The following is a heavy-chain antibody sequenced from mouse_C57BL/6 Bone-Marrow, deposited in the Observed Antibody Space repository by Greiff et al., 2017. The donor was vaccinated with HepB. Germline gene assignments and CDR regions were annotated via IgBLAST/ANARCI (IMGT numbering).Heavy chain of an antibody. CDR3: TKEGIYYDHWGFAY. D-gene: IGHD2-4*01. CDR1: GFNIKDDY. CDR2: IDPENGDT. V-gene: IGHV14-4*01. Sequence: EVKLQQSGAELVRPGASVKLSCTASGFNIKDDYMHWVKQRPEQGLEWIGWIDPENGDTEYASKFQGKATITADTSSNTAYLQLSSLTSEDTAVYYCTKEGIYYDHWGFAYWGQGTLVTVSA. J-gene: IGHJ3*01.